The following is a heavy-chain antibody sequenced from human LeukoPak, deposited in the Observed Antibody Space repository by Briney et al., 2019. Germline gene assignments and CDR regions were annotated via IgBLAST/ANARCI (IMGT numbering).Heavy chain of an antibody. J-gene: IGHJ5*02. Sequence: GGSLRLSCAASGFTFSSYSMNWVRQAPGKGLEWVSYISSSSSTIYYADSVKGRFTISRDNAKNSLYLQMNSLRAEDTAVYYCARDERDGRENWFDPWGQGTLVTVSS. D-gene: IGHD5-24*01. CDR2: ISSSSSTI. V-gene: IGHV3-48*01. CDR3: ARDERDGRENWFDP. CDR1: GFTFSSYS.